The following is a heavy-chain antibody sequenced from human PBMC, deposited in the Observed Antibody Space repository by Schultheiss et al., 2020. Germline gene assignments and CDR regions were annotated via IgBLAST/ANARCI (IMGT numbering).Heavy chain of an antibody. CDR2: ISYDGTNK. V-gene: IGHV3-30*03. CDR3: ARSIPGDY. D-gene: IGHD2-21*01. CDR1: GFTFSSYG. J-gene: IGHJ4*02. Sequence: WGSLRLSCAASGFTFSSYGMHWVRQAPGKGLEWVAVISYDGTNKHYADSVKGRFTISRDNSKTTLYLQMNSLRAEDTAVYYCARSIPGDYWGQGTPVTVSS.